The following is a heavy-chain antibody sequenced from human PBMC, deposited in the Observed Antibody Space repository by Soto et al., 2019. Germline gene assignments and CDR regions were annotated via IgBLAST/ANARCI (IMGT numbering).Heavy chain of an antibody. CDR1: GGSISSYY. CDR2: IYYSGST. J-gene: IGHJ4*02. D-gene: IGHD3-16*01. V-gene: IGHV4-59*08. Sequence: QVQLQESGPGLVKPSETLSLTCTVAGGSISSYYWSWIRQPPGKGLEWIGYIYYSGSTNYNPSLKSRVTISVDNSKNQFSLKLNCMTAADTAVYYCARHNYVSGSTCLDDWGQGTLVTVSS. CDR3: ARHNYVSGSTCLDD.